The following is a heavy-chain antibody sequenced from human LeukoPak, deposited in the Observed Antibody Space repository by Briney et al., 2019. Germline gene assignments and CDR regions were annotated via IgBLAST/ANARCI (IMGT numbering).Heavy chain of an antibody. Sequence: GASVKVSCKASGGTFSSYAISWVRQAPGQGLEWMGGIIPIFGTANYAQKFQGRVTITADKSTSTAYMELSGLKSDDTAMYYFARIRSLESTYYDFRSGLHTGSAFDIWGQGTMVTVSS. V-gene: IGHV1-69*06. J-gene: IGHJ3*02. D-gene: IGHD3-3*01. CDR3: ARIRSLESTYYDFRSGLHTGSAFDI. CDR1: GGTFSSYA. CDR2: IIPIFGTA.